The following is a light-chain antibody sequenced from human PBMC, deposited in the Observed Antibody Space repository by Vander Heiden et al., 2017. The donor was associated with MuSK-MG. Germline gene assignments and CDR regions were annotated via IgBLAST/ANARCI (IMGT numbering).Light chain of an antibody. Sequence: QSVLTQPPSVSGAPVQRVPISCTGSSSNIGAGYHVHWYQQLPGTAPKLLIYGNSNRPSGVPDRFSGSKSGTSASLAITGLQAEDEADYYCQSYDSSLSGSGVFGGGTKLTVL. V-gene: IGLV1-40*01. CDR2: GNS. CDR3: QSYDSSLSGSGV. J-gene: IGLJ2*01. CDR1: SSNIGAGYH.